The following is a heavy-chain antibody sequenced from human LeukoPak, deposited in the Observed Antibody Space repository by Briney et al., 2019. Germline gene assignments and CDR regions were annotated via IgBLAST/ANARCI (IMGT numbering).Heavy chain of an antibody. CDR2: ISSSSSTI. CDR3: ARDSSDVRDDYGDF. CDR1: GFTLSSYS. J-gene: IGHJ4*02. V-gene: IGHV3-48*02. Sequence: GGSLRLSCAASGFTLSSYSMNWVRQALGKGLEWVSYISSSSSTIYYADSVKGRFTISRDNAKNSLYLQMNSLRDEDTAVYYCARDSSDVRDDYGDFWGQGTLVTVSS. D-gene: IGHD3-10*01.